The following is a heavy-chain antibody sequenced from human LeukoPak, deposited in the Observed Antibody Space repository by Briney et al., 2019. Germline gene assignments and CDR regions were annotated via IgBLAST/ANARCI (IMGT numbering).Heavy chain of an antibody. D-gene: IGHD6-19*01. CDR3: AKGYSGWSHDAFDI. CDR2: ISGSGGST. Sequence: PGGSLRLSCAAPGFTFSSYAMSWVRQAPGEGLEWVSAISGSGGSTHYVDSVKGRFTISRDNSENTLYLQMTSLRAEDTAVYYCAKGYSGWSHDAFDIWGQGTMVTVSS. V-gene: IGHV3-23*01. CDR1: GFTFSSYA. J-gene: IGHJ3*02.